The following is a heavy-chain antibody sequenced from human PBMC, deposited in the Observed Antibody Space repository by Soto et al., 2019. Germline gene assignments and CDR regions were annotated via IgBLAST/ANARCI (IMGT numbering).Heavy chain of an antibody. CDR1: GYTFVDFG. J-gene: IGHJ4*02. CDR2: ISGYNGNT. CDR3: ARAGAAVTTHFDY. V-gene: IGHV1-18*01. D-gene: IGHD4-17*01. Sequence: ASVKVSCKASGYTFVDFGISWVRQAPGQGLEWMGWISGYNGNTDYAQKVQDRVTLTTDTSTSTAYMELRSLRSDDTSVYYCARAGAAVTTHFDYWGQGTLVTVSS.